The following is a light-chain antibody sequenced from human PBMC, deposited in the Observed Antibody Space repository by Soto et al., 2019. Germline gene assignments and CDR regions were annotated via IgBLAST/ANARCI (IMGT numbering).Light chain of an antibody. CDR2: ATS. CDR3: HQADSFPFT. Sequence: DIQMTQSPSSVYASVGDRVIITCRASQGVRRWLAWYQQKPGKAPKLLIYATSNLQGGVPSRFSGSGSGTEFALTITSLQPEDFSTYYCHQADSFPFTFGPGTRVDLK. V-gene: IGKV1-12*01. CDR1: QGVRRW. J-gene: IGKJ3*01.